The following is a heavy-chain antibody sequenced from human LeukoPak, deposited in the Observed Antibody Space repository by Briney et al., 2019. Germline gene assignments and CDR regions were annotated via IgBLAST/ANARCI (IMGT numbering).Heavy chain of an antibody. Sequence: GGSLRLSCAASGFTFSSYAMSWVRQAPGKGLEWVSGISPSGDITYYADSVKGRFTISRDNSKNTLYLEVISLTAEDTAVYYCAKDDAWIRFGEWSQGTLVTVYS. CDR2: ISPSGDIT. V-gene: IGHV3-23*01. CDR3: AKDDAWIRFGE. CDR1: GFTFSSYA. D-gene: IGHD3-10*01. J-gene: IGHJ4*02.